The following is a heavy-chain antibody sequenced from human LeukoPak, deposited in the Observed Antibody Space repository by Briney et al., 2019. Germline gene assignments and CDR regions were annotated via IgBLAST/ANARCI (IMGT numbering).Heavy chain of an antibody. CDR3: TTDYSKSAPAYYIDV. CDR1: GFTFTNAG. V-gene: IGHV3-15*01. CDR2: IKSKIDGGTT. J-gene: IGHJ6*03. Sequence: GGSLRLSCAASGFTFTNAGMSWVRQAPGKGLEWVGRIKSKIDGGTTDYTAPVKGRFTFSRDDSENTLYLQMHSLKTEDSAVYYCTTDYSKSAPAYYIDVWGKGTTVTVSS. D-gene: IGHD4-11*01.